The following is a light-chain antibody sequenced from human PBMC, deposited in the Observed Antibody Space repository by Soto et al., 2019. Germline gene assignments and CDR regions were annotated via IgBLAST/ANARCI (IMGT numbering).Light chain of an antibody. CDR1: QSVSSSY. CDR2: GAS. J-gene: IGKJ2*01. V-gene: IGKV3-20*01. Sequence: EIVLTQSPGTLSLSPGERATLSCRASQSVSSSYLAWYQQKPGQAPRLLMYGASSRATGIPDRFSGSGSGTDFTLTISRLEPEDSAVYCCQQYGSSPRTFGQGTNLEIK. CDR3: QQYGSSPRT.